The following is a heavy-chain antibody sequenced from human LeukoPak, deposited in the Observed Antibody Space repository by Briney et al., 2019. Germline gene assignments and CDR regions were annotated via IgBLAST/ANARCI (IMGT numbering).Heavy chain of an antibody. Sequence: GRSLRLSCAAFGFTFSSYAMHWVRQAPGKGLEWVAVISYDGSNKYYADSVKGRFTISRDNSKNTLYLQMNSLRAEDTAVYYCARDPCSYPQVGARKNWFDPWGQGTLVTVSS. V-gene: IGHV3-30-3*01. CDR2: ISYDGSNK. J-gene: IGHJ5*02. CDR3: ARDPCSYPQVGARKNWFDP. CDR1: GFTFSSYA. D-gene: IGHD1-26*01.